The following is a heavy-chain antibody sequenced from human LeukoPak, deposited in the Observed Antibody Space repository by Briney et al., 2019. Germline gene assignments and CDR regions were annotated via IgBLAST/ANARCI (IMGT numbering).Heavy chain of an antibody. J-gene: IGHJ4*02. CDR2: ISAGNGNT. CDR3: ARDSGSGSNDY. Sequence: ASVKVSCKASGYIFTTYAMHWVRQAPGQRLEWMGWISAGNGNTKYSQNFQGRVTFISNTSATTAFMELSSLRSEDAAVYYCARDSGSGSNDYWGQGTLVTVSS. D-gene: IGHD1-26*01. CDR1: GYIFTTYA. V-gene: IGHV1-3*01.